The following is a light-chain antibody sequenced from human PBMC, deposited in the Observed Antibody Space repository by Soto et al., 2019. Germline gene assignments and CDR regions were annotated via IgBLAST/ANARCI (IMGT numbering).Light chain of an antibody. V-gene: IGKV1-33*01. CDR1: QDISNY. CDR3: QQYDNLPSIT. J-gene: IGKJ5*01. CDR2: AAS. Sequence: DIQMTQSPSSLSASVGDRVTITCQASQDISNYLNWYQQKPGKAPKLLIYAASNLETGVPSRFSGSRSGTDYTFTISNLQPEDIATYYCQQYDNLPSITFGQGTRLEIK.